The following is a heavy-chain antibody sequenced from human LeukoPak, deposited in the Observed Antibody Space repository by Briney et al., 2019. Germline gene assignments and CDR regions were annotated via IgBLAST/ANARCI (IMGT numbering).Heavy chain of an antibody. V-gene: IGHV4-59*08. CDR3: ARQTGSGLFTLP. Sequence: PSETLSLTCTVSGGSISSYYWSWIRQPPGKGLEWIGYIYYSGSTNYNPSLKSRVTISIDTSKNQISLRLTSVTAADTAMYYCARQTGSGLFTLPGGQGTLVTVSS. D-gene: IGHD3/OR15-3a*01. CDR1: GGSISSYY. CDR2: IYYSGST. J-gene: IGHJ4*02.